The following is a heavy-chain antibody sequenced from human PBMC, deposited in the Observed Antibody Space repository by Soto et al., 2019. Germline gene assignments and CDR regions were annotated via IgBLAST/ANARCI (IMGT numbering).Heavy chain of an antibody. V-gene: IGHV4-39*01. CDR3: ARHEVALDY. J-gene: IGHJ4*02. Sequence: PSETLSLTCTVSGGSISSSSYYWGWIRQPPGKGLEWIGSIYYSGSTYYNPSLKSRVTISVDTSKNQFSLKLSSVTAADTAVYYCARHEVALDYWGQGTLVTVSS. CDR1: GGSISSSSYY. CDR2: IYYSGST.